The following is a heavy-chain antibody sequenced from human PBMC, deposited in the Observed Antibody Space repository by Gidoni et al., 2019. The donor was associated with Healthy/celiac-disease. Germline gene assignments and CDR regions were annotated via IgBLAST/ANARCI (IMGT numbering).Heavy chain of an antibody. J-gene: IGHJ6*02. D-gene: IGHD4-17*01. Sequence: QVQLVSSGGGVGQPGRARRLACAASGFTFRSYGIHWVRQAPGKGLEWVAVIWYDGSNKYYADSVKGRFTISRDNSKNTLYLQMNSLRAEDTAVYYCARAYGNYGMDVWGQVTTVTVSS. CDR1: GFTFRSYG. CDR2: IWYDGSNK. CDR3: ARAYGNYGMDV. V-gene: IGHV3-33*01.